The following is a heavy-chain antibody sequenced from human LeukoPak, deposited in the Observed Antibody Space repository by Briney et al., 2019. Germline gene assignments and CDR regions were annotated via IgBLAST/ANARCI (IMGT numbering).Heavy chain of an antibody. CDR2: IKQDGSEK. CDR1: GFTFSSYW. J-gene: IGHJ4*02. D-gene: IGHD3-3*01. V-gene: IGHV3-7*01. CDR3: ARTQTYYDFWSGPSDPYFDY. Sequence: GGSLRLSCAASGFTFSSYWMSWVRQAPGKGLEWMANIKQDGSEKYYVDSVKGRFTISRDNAKNSLYLQMNSLRAEDTAVYYCARTQTYYDFWSGPSDPYFDYWGQGTLVTVSS.